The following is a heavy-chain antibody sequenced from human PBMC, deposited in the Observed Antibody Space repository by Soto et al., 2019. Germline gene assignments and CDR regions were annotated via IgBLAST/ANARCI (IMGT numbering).Heavy chain of an antibody. J-gene: IGHJ4*02. CDR2: VYYSGST. CDR1: GGSISSGGYY. CDR3: ARGVGNDYPDYYFDY. Sequence: QVQLQESGPGLVKPSQTRSLTCTVSGGSISSGGYYWSWIRQPPGKGLEWIGYVYYSGSTYFNPSLKSRVTISVDTSKNQFSLKLSSVTAADTAVYYCARGVGNDYPDYYFDYWGQGTLVTVSS. V-gene: IGHV4-31*03. D-gene: IGHD4-17*01.